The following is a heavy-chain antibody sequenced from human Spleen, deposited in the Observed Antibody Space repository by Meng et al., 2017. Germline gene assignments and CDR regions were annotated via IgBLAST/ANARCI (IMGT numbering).Heavy chain of an antibody. CDR3: ASLFGDDDAYYYAMAV. Sequence: GSLRLSCTVSGDSVTSGSYYWSWIRQPPGRALEWIGYVYYSGNTNYNPSLKSRVTISVDTSKNQFSLKLSSVTAADTAVYYCASLFGDDDAYYYAMAVWGQGTTVTVSS. CDR2: VYYSGNT. D-gene: IGHD5-12*01. CDR1: GDSVTSGSYY. V-gene: IGHV4-61*01. J-gene: IGHJ6*02.